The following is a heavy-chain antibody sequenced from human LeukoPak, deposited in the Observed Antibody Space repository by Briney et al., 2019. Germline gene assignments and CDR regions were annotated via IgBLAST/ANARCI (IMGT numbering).Heavy chain of an antibody. CDR2: INHSGST. CDR3: ARGPDTAMVKYYYYMDV. Sequence: SETLSLTCAVYGGSYRGYYWSWIRQPPGKGLEWIGEINHSGSTNYNPSLKSRVTTSVDTSKNQFSLKLSSVTAADTAVYYCARGPDTAMVKYYYYMDVWGKGTTVTVSS. D-gene: IGHD5-18*01. J-gene: IGHJ6*03. V-gene: IGHV4-34*01. CDR1: GGSYRGYY.